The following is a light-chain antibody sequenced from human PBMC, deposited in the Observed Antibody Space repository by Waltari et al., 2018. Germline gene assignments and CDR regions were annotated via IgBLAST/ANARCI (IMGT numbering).Light chain of an antibody. CDR2: DVS. V-gene: IGLV2-14*03. CDR3: SSYISSSTLEL. CDR1: SSDVGGYNY. Sequence: QSALTQPDSVSGSPGQSITISCTGTSSDVGGYNYVSWYQQHPGKAPKLMIYDVSNRPSWVSNRFSGSKSGNTASLTISGLQAEDEADYYCSSYISSSTLELFGGGTSLTVL. J-gene: IGLJ2*01.